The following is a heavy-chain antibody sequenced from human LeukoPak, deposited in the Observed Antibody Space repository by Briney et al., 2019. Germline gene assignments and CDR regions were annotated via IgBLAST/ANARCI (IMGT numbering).Heavy chain of an antibody. D-gene: IGHD3-3*01. Sequence: PGGSLRLSCAASGFTFSSYSMNWVRQAPGKGLEWVSYISSSSSTIYYADSVKGRFTISRDNAKNSLYLQMNSLRAEDTAVYYCARDRTHYDFWSGYPDYWGQGTLVTVSS. CDR2: ISSSSSTI. CDR3: ARDRTHYDFWSGYPDY. J-gene: IGHJ4*02. V-gene: IGHV3-48*04. CDR1: GFTFSSYS.